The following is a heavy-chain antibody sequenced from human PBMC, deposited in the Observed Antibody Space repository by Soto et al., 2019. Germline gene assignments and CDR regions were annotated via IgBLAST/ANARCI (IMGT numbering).Heavy chain of an antibody. Sequence: QVQLVQSGAEMKKPGSSVKVSCQSSGATFNTYAMNWVRQAPGQGPEWMGDISPMFGAANYARKFQGRVTITADESTGTSYMQLSSLTSEDTALYFCAREVQVHTPAFVYWGQGTLVTVSS. CDR2: ISPMFGAA. V-gene: IGHV1-69*19. CDR1: GATFNTYA. D-gene: IGHD3-10*01. J-gene: IGHJ4*02. CDR3: AREVQVHTPAFVY.